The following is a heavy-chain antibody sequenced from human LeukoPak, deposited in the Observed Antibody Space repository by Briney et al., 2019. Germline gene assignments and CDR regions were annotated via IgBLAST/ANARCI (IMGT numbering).Heavy chain of an antibody. CDR2: IIPYNGNT. CDR1: GYDCTSVG. Sequence: ASVKVSCKASGYDCTSVGITLGRRAPGQGLEVGGWIIPYNGNTMYAQKFQGRVAMTRDTSTTRAYMEVKGVRCNDGAVYDWARAGPGSAWYSDYWGQRPLATASS. V-gene: IGHV1-18*01. D-gene: IGHD6-19*01. J-gene: IGHJ4*02. CDR3: ARAGPGSAWYSDY.